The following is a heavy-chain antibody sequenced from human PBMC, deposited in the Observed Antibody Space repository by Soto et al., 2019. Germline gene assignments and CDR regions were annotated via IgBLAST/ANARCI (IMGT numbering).Heavy chain of an antibody. CDR1: GGSMSEYF. Sequence: PSETLSLTCSVSGGSMSEYFWSWIRQSPGKGLEWIGYIYYLGSTDYNPSLKSRVTISVDTSKNQFSLKLSSVTAADTVVYYCARHRRGWLQFQYVGYFDYSGQGPLVTVSA. J-gene: IGHJ4*02. V-gene: IGHV4-59*08. CDR2: IYYLGST. CDR3: ARHRRGWLQFQYVGYFDY. D-gene: IGHD5-12*01.